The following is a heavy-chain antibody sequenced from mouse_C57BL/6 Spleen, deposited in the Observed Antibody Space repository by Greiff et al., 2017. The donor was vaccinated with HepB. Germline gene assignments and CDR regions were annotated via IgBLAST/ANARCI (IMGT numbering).Heavy chain of an antibody. J-gene: IGHJ2*01. CDR3: ARPPYDYDAYFDY. Sequence: EVKLEESGGDLVKPGGSLKLSCAASGFTFSSYGMSWVRQTPDKRLEWVATISSGGSYTYYPDSVKGRFTISRDNAKNTLYLQMSSLKSEDTAMYYCARPPYDYDAYFDYWGQGTTLTVSS. CDR1: GFTFSSYG. V-gene: IGHV5-6*02. CDR2: ISSGGSYT. D-gene: IGHD2-4*01.